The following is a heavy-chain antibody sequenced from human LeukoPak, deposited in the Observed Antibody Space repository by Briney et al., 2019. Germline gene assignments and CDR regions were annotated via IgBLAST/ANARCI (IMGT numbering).Heavy chain of an antibody. CDR1: GGSISSGSYY. J-gene: IGHJ3*02. D-gene: IGHD3-10*01. Sequence: SQTLSLTCTVSGGSISSGSYYWSWIRQPAGKGLEWIGRIYTSGSTSYNPSLKSRVTISVDTSKNQFSLKLSSVTAADTAVYYCARTDKVRAFDIWGQGTMVTVSS. V-gene: IGHV4-61*02. CDR2: IYTSGST. CDR3: ARTDKVRAFDI.